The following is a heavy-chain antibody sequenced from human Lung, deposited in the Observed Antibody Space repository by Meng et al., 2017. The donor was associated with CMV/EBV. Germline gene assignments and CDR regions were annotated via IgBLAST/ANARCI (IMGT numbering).Heavy chain of an antibody. V-gene: IGHV1-18*01. CDR1: GYTFTNYG. CDR3: ARVEVGIPSWDY. Sequence: HPVQPGVERKKPCASLTVPCKASGYTFTNYGIAWARQSPGQGLEWMGWISAYNGNTNYAQTLQGRVTMTTDTSTSTAYMELRSLRSDDTAVYYCARVEVGIPSWDYWGQGTLVTVSS. CDR2: ISAYNGNT. D-gene: IGHD1-26*01. J-gene: IGHJ4*02.